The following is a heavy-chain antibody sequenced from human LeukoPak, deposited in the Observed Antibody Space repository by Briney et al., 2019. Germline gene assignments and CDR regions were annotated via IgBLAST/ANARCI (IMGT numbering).Heavy chain of an antibody. CDR2: IKQDGSEK. Sequence: GGSLRLSCVASGFTFSNYWMNWVRQAPGKGLEWLANIKQDGSEKNYVGSVKGRFTISRDNTKNSVYLQMNSLRGDDTAIYYCARGGTRRPSPFDYWGQGTPVTVSS. J-gene: IGHJ4*02. D-gene: IGHD1-14*01. V-gene: IGHV3-7*03. CDR1: GFTFSNYW. CDR3: ARGGTRRPSPFDY.